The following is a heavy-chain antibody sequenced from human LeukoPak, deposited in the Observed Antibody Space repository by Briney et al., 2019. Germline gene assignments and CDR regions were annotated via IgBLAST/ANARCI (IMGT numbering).Heavy chain of an antibody. J-gene: IGHJ2*01. V-gene: IGHV3-30*03. CDR3: ARGGIGWLQFDWYFDL. Sequence: GGSLRLSCAASGFTFSSYGMHWVRQAPGKGLEWVAVISYDGSNKYYADSVKGRFTISRDNSKNTLYLQMNSLRAEDTAVYYCARGGIGWLQFDWYFDLWGRGTLVTVSS. D-gene: IGHD5-24*01. CDR1: GFTFSSYG. CDR2: ISYDGSNK.